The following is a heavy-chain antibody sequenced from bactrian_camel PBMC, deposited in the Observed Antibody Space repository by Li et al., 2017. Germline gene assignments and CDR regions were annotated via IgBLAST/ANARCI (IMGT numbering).Heavy chain of an antibody. V-gene: IGHV3S1*01. J-gene: IGHJ4*01. Sequence: HVQLVESGGGSVQSGGSLRLTCTASGYASAIKCWGWFRQAPGKGREGLATIYAGDGDTWYADSVKGRFTISQDTAVNTVYLQMNSLKPEDTAMYYCAAEWVRGARFDATGYNYWGQGTQVTVS. CDR1: GYASAIKC. D-gene: IGHD3*01. CDR3: AAEWVRGARFDATGYNY. CDR2: IYAGDGDT.